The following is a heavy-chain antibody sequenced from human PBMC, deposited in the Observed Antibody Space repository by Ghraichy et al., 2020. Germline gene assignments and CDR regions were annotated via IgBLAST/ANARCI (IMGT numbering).Heavy chain of an antibody. CDR2: IKQDGSEK. J-gene: IGHJ6*02. CDR3: ARDEAAAGLGYGMDV. CDR1: GFTFSSYW. Sequence: GGSLRLSCAASGFTFSSYWMSWVRQAPGKGLEWVANIKQDGSEKYYVDSVKGRFTISRDNAKNSLYLQMNSLRAEDTAVYYCARDEAAAGLGYGMDVWGQGTTVTVSS. V-gene: IGHV3-7*01. D-gene: IGHD6-13*01.